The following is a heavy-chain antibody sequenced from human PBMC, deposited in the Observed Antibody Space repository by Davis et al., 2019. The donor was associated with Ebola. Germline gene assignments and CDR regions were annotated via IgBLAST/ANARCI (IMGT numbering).Heavy chain of an antibody. V-gene: IGHV4-34*01. D-gene: IGHD3-3*01. Sequence: MPSETLSLTCAVYGGSSSGYYWSWIRQPPGKGLEWIGEINHSGSTNYNPSLKSRVTISVDTSKNQFSLKLSSVTAADTAVYFCARGYDFYGYYYDMDVWGQGTTVTVSS. J-gene: IGHJ6*02. CDR1: GGSSSGYY. CDR2: INHSGST. CDR3: ARGYDFYGYYYDMDV.